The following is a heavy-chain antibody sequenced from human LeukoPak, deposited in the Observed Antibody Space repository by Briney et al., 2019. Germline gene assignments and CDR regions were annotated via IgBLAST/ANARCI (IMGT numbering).Heavy chain of an antibody. CDR2: ISGSGGST. V-gene: IGHV3-23*01. J-gene: IGHJ4*02. D-gene: IGHD3-3*01. Sequence: PSETLSLTCTVSGGSISSSSYCWGWIRQPPGKGLEWVSAISGSGGSTYYADSVKGRFTISRDNSKNTLYLQMNSLRAGDTAVYYCAKDPYDFWSGYPRPIYFDYWGQGTLVTVSS. CDR1: GGSISSSSYC. CDR3: AKDPYDFWSGYPRPIYFDY.